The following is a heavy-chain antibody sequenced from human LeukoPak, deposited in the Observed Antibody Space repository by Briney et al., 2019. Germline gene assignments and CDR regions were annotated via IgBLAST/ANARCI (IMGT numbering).Heavy chain of an antibody. D-gene: IGHD1-26*01. V-gene: IGHV3-23*01. CDR3: AKGPFVSGSYFFDY. Sequence: PGGSLRLSCAASGFTFSSYAMSWVRQAPGKGLEWDSAISGSGGSTYYADSVKGRFTISRDNSKNTLYLQMNSLRAEDTAVYYCAKGPFVSGSYFFDYWGQGTLVTVSS. J-gene: IGHJ4*02. CDR1: GFTFSSYA. CDR2: ISGSGGST.